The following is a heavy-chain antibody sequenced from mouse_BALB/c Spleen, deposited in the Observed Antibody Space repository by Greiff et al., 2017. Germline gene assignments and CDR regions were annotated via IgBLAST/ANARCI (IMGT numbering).Heavy chain of an antibody. J-gene: IGHJ3*01. CDR2: ISDGGSYT. Sequence: EVKLMESGGGLVKPGGSLKLSCAASGFTFSDYYMYWVRQTPEKRLEWVATISDGGSYTYYPDSVKGRFTISRDNAKNNLYLQMSSLKSEDTAMYYCAREEEFAYWGQGTLVTVSA. CDR3: AREEEFAY. CDR1: GFTFSDYY. V-gene: IGHV5-4*02.